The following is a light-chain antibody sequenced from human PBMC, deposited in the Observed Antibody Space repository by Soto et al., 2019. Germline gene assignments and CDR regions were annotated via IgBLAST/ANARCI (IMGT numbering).Light chain of an antibody. J-gene: IGLJ1*01. V-gene: IGLV2-11*01. CDR3: CSYAGRYTYV. CDR1: SXDVGGYNY. Sequence: QSALTQPRSVSGSPGQSVTISCTGASXDVGGYNYVSWCQQHPGKAPKLMIYDVSKRPSGVPDRFSGSKSGNTASLTISGLQTEDEADYYCCSYAGRYTYVFGTGTKVTVL. CDR2: DVS.